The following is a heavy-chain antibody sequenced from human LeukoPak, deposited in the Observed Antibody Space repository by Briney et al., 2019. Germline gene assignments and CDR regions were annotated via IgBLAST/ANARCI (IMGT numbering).Heavy chain of an antibody. J-gene: IGHJ3*02. D-gene: IGHD2-15*01. CDR3: VREGVGFCGCGTCSYDAFDI. Sequence: GGSLRLSCAASGFTFSTYEMNWVRQAPGKGLEWVSYISSSGTNIHYADSVKGRFTISRDNGRNSLYLQMNSLRAEDTAVYYCVREGVGFCGCGTCSYDAFDIWGQGTTVTVSS. CDR1: GFTFSTYE. V-gene: IGHV3-48*03. CDR2: ISSSGTNI.